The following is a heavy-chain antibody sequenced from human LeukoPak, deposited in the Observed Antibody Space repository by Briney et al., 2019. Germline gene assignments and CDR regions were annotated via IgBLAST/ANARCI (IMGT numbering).Heavy chain of an antibody. CDR1: GFTSSSYW. V-gene: IGHV3-7*01. J-gene: IGHJ4*02. CDR3: ARGSSAGASLRHDY. CDR2: IKKDGSEE. Sequence: GRSLRLSCAASGFTSSSYWMGWVRQAPGEGLGWVANIKKDGSEENFVDSVKGRFTISRDNAKKSLYRRWNSLRDDDTAVYYCARGSSAGASLRHDYWGQGTLVTVSS. D-gene: IGHD1-26*01.